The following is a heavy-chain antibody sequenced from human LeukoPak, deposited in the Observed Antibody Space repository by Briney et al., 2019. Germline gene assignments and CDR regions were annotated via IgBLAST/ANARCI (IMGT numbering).Heavy chain of an antibody. J-gene: IGHJ1*01. D-gene: IGHD2-15*01. V-gene: IGHV1-69*01. CDR1: GGTFSSYA. CDR3: AREGYCSGGSCYSEYFQH. CDR2: IIPIFGTA. Sequence: ASVKVSCKASGGTFSSYAISWVRQAPGQGLEWMGGIIPIFGTANYAQKFQGRVTITADDSTSTAYMELSSLRSEDTAVYYCAREGYCSGGSCYSEYFQHWGQGTLVTVSS.